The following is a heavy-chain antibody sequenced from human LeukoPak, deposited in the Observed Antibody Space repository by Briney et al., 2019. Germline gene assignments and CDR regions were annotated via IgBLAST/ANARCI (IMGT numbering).Heavy chain of an antibody. CDR2: FSGSGGSI. D-gene: IGHD6-13*01. J-gene: IGHJ3*02. V-gene: IGHV3-23*01. CDR1: GLTFSSHA. Sequence: PGGSLRLSCAASGLTFSSHAMSWVRQAPGKGLEWVSSFSGSGGSIHYPDSVKGRFTISRDNSRDTLFLQMNSLRAEDTAVYYCASHRGASSYDAFDIWGQGTVVTVSS. CDR3: ASHRGASSYDAFDI.